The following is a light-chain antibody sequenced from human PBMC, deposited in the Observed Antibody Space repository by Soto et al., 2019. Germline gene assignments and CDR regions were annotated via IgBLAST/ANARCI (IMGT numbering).Light chain of an antibody. V-gene: IGLV1-44*01. CDR2: SNN. J-gene: IGLJ3*02. Sequence: QSVLTQPPSASGTPGQRVTISCSRSSSNIGSNSVSWYQQLPGTAPKLLIYSNNQRPSRVPDRFSGSKSGTSASLAISGLQSEDEADYYCAAWDDSLNGQGVFGGGTKVTVL. CDR1: SSNIGSNS. CDR3: AAWDDSLNGQGV.